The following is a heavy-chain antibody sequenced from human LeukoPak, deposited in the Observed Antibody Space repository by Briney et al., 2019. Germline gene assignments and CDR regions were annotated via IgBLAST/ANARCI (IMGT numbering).Heavy chain of an antibody. J-gene: IGHJ1*01. CDR2: IYSGGST. V-gene: IGHV3-66*02. Sequence: GGSLRLSCAASGFTVRSNYMSWVREAPGKGLEWVSVIYSGGSTYYADSVKGRFTISSDNSKNTRYLQMNSLRAEDTAVYYCAREGSSWPRDFQHWGQGTLVTVSS. D-gene: IGHD6-13*01. CDR1: GFTVRSNY. CDR3: AREGSSWPRDFQH.